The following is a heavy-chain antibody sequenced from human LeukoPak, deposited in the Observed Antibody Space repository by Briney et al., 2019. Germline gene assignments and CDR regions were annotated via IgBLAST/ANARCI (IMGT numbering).Heavy chain of an antibody. V-gene: IGHV3-64*01. CDR1: GFTFSRYA. Sequence: PGGSLRLSCAASGFTFSRYAMHWVRQAPGKGLESVSAISSNGGSTYYATSVKGRFTISRDNSKNTLYLQMNSLRADDTAVYYCAKGFYYDTSGYFAHWGQGTLVTVSS. J-gene: IGHJ5*02. CDR2: ISSNGGST. D-gene: IGHD3-22*01. CDR3: AKGFYYDTSGYFAH.